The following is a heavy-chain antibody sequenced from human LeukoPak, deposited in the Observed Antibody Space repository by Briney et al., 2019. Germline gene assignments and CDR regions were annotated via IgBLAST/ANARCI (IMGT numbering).Heavy chain of an antibody. CDR3: ARGPYDFWSGYYIY. CDR2: INSDGSST. CDR1: GFTFSSYW. D-gene: IGHD3-3*01. Sequence: GGSLRLSCAASGFTFSSYWMHWVRQAPGKGLAWVSRINSDGSSTSYADSVKGRFTISRDNAKNTLYLQMNSLRAEDTAVYYCARGPYDFWSGYYIYWGQGTLVTVSS. J-gene: IGHJ4*02. V-gene: IGHV3-74*01.